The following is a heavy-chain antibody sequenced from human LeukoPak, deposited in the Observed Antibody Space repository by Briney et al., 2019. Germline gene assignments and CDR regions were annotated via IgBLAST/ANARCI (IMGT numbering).Heavy chain of an antibody. J-gene: IGHJ4*01. Sequence: ASVKVSCKASGYTFTGYYLHWVRQAPGQGLEWMGWINPNSGGTNYAQKFQGRATMTRDTSISTAYMELSRLSSDDTAVYYCATDLGSSWIYWGQGTLVTVSS. CDR3: ATDLGSSWIY. D-gene: IGHD6-13*01. V-gene: IGHV1-2*02. CDR2: INPNSGGT. CDR1: GYTFTGYY.